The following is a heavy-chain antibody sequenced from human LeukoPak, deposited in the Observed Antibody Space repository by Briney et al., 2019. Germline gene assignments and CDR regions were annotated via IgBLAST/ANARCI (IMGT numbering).Heavy chain of an antibody. V-gene: IGHV4-34*01. D-gene: IGHD3-3*01. Sequence: SETLSLTCAVYGGSFSGYYWSWIRQPPGKGLEWIGEINHSGGTNYNPSLKSRVTISVDTSKKQFSLKLSSVTAADTAVYYCARGVFWSGYRPYYYYYYMDVWGKGTTVTVSS. CDR3: ARGVFWSGYRPYYYYYYMDV. J-gene: IGHJ6*03. CDR2: INHSGGT. CDR1: GGSFSGYY.